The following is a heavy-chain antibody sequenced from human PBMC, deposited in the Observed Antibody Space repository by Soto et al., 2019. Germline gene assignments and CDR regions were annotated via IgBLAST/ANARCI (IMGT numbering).Heavy chain of an antibody. CDR2: ISSSDSTI. CDR3: ARGDSSGYYYGAWTDY. Sequence: LGLSWAASGFTFSSDERNWVRHAPVEGREWVSYISSSDSTIYYADSVKGRFTISRDNAKNSLYLQMNSLRAEDTAVYYCARGDSSGYYYGAWTDYWGQGTLVTVSS. J-gene: IGHJ4*02. CDR1: GFTFSSDE. V-gene: IGHV3-48*03. D-gene: IGHD3-22*01.